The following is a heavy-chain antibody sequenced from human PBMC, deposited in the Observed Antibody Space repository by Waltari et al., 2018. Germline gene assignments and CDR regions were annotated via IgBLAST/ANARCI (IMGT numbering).Heavy chain of an antibody. Sequence: EVQLVQSGAEVKKPGATVKISCKASRYTFPDYYLHWMQPAPGKGLEWMGRVDPEDGETIYAEKFQGRVTITADTSTDTAYMELSSLRSEDTAVYYCATDPYLRGDSAFDIWGQGTMVTVSS. CDR2: VDPEDGET. V-gene: IGHV1-69-2*01. J-gene: IGHJ3*02. CDR3: ATDPYLRGDSAFDI. CDR1: RYTFPDYY. D-gene: IGHD2-21*02.